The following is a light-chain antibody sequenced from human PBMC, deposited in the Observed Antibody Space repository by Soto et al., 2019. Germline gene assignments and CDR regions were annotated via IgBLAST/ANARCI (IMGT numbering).Light chain of an antibody. CDR1: QSVSSSY. CDR2: GAS. CDR3: QQYCSSPLYT. Sequence: EIVLTQSPGTLSLSPGERATLSCRASQSVSSSYLAWYQQKPGQAPRLLIYGASSRATGIPDRFSVSGSGTDFSLTISRLEPEDFAVYYCQQYCSSPLYTFGQGTKLEIK. V-gene: IGKV3-20*01. J-gene: IGKJ2*01.